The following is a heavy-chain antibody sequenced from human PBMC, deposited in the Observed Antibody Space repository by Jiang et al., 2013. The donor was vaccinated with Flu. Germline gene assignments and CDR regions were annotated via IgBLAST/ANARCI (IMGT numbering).Heavy chain of an antibody. D-gene: IGHD2-2*01. J-gene: IGHJ4*02. CDR3: TRHMRGSDY. V-gene: IGHV4-39*01. Sequence: GSGLVKPSETLSLTCTVSGDSISSSSYYWGWIRQTPGKGLEWIGSFYYSGSTYYNPSLKSRVTISVDTSKNQFSLKLSSVTAADTAVYYCTRHMRGSDYWGQGNPGHRLL. CDR1: GDSISSSSYY. CDR2: FYYSGST.